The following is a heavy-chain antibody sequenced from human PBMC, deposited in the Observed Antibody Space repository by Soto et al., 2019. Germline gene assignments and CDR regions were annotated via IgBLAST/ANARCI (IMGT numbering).Heavy chain of an antibody. J-gene: IGHJ4*02. V-gene: IGHV4-39*01. Sequence: PSETLSLTCTVSGGSISSSSYYWGWIRQPPGKGLEWIGSIYYSGSTYYNPSLKSRVTISVDTSKNQFSLKLSSVTAADTAVYYFARHKYHSSGTSDYCGQGTLVTVYS. CDR1: GGSISSSSYY. CDR3: ARHKYHSSGTSDY. CDR2: IYYSGST. D-gene: IGHD3-22*01.